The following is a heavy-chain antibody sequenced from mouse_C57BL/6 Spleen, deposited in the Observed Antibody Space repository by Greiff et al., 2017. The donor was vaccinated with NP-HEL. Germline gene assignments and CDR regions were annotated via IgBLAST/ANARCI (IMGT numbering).Heavy chain of an antibody. CDR3: ARGGLPYWYFDV. CDR1: GYSFTGYY. V-gene: IGHV1-42*01. D-gene: IGHD2-2*01. J-gene: IGHJ1*03. CDR2: INPSTGGT. Sequence: EVQLQQSGPELVKPGASVKISCKASGYSFTGYYMNWVKQSPEKSLEWIGEINPSTGGTTYNQKFKAKATLTVDKSSSTAYMQLKSLTSEDSAVYYCARGGLPYWYFDVWGTGTTVTVSS.